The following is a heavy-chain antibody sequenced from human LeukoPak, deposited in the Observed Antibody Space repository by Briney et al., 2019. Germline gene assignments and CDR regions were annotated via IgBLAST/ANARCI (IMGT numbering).Heavy chain of an antibody. CDR3: ARAVSRAYRYGRFDY. V-gene: IGHV4-34*01. D-gene: IGHD5-18*01. J-gene: IGHJ4*02. CDR2: INQSGST. CDR1: GGSFSGYY. Sequence: SETLSLTCAVYGGSFSGYYWSWIRQPPGKGLEGVGEINQSGSTNYNPSLKSRVAISVDTSKNQSSLKLSSETAAETAVYYCARAVSRAYRYGRFDYWGQGNLVTVSS.